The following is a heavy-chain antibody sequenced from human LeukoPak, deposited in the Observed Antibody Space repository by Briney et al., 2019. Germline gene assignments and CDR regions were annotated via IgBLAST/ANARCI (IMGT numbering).Heavy chain of an antibody. V-gene: IGHV3-53*01. Sequence: PGGSLSLSCAASGFPIRSKYMRGVRQAQGKGLEGVSVIYSGGRTYYADAVQGGVTISRDNSKNTLYLQMNSLRAEDTAVYYCARGTPSYWGQGTLVTVSS. CDR3: ARGTPSY. CDR1: GFPIRSKY. J-gene: IGHJ4*02. D-gene: IGHD2-2*01. CDR2: IYSGGRT.